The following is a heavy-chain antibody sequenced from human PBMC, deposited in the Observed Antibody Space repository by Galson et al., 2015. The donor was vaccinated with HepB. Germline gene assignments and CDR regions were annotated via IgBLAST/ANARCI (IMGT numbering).Heavy chain of an antibody. CDR3: ARDVVEMASILEY. V-gene: IGHV1-2*02. CDR2: INPNSGVT. Sequence: SVKVSCKASGYTFTGYYIHWVRQVPGQGLEWMGWINPNSGVTNYAQKFQGRVTMTRDTSISTAYMDLSRLRFDDTAIYFCARDVVEMASILEYWGQGTLVTVSS. CDR1: GYTFTGYY. J-gene: IGHJ4*02. D-gene: IGHD5-24*01.